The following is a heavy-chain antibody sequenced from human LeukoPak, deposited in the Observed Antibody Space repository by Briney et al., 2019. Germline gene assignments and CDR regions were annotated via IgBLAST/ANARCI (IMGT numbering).Heavy chain of an antibody. Sequence: SETLSLTCTVSGGSISSYYWSWIRQPAGKGLEWIGRIYASGSTNYNPSLKSRVTMSVDTSKNQFSLKLSSVTAADTAVYYCAREPGYSSSWYDYFDYWGQGTLVTVSS. V-gene: IGHV4-4*07. D-gene: IGHD6-13*01. CDR1: GGSISSYY. CDR2: IYASGST. J-gene: IGHJ4*02. CDR3: AREPGYSSSWYDYFDY.